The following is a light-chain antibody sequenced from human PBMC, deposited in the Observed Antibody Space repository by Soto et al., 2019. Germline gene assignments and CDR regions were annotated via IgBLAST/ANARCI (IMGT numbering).Light chain of an antibody. J-gene: IGLJ1*01. Sequence: QSVLTQPRSVSGSPGPSITISCTGTSSDVGGYNYVSWYRQHPGKAPKLMIYDVSKRPSGVPDRFSGSKSGNTASLTISGLQAEDEADYYCCAYAGSYTHYVFGTGTKVTVL. CDR3: CAYAGSYTHYV. V-gene: IGLV2-11*01. CDR2: DVS. CDR1: SSDVGGYNY.